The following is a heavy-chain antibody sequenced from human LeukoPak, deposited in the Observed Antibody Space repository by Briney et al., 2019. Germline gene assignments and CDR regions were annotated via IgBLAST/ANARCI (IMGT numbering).Heavy chain of an antibody. J-gene: IGHJ6*04. D-gene: IGHD6-19*01. V-gene: IGHV4-61*02. CDR2: IYTSGST. CDR1: GGSISIGSYY. CDR3: ARVGSGWSGMDV. Sequence: PAETLSLTCTVSGGSISIGSYYWSWIRQPAGKGLEWIGRIYTSGSTNYNPSLQSRVTISVDTSKHQFSLKLSSVTAADTAVYYCARVGSGWSGMDVWGKGTTVTISS.